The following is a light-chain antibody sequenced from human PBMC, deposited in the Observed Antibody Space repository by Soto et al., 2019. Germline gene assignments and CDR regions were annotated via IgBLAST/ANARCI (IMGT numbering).Light chain of an antibody. Sequence: QAVVTQPPSVSGAPGQRVTISCTGSSSNIGAGYDVHWYQQLPGTAPKLLIYGNSNRPSGVPDRFSGSKSGTSASLAITGLQAEDEADYYCGTWDSSLSAFYVFGTGTKLTVL. J-gene: IGLJ1*01. CDR1: SSNIGAGYD. CDR2: GNS. CDR3: GTWDSSLSAFYV. V-gene: IGLV1-40*01.